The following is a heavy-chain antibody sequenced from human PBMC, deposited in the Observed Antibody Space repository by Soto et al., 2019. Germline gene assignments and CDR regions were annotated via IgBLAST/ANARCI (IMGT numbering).Heavy chain of an antibody. J-gene: IGHJ4*02. CDR2: IYYSVST. D-gene: IGHD3-10*01. V-gene: IGHV4-4*02. CDR1: GGSLSSSNW. Sequence: SETLSLTCAVSGGSLSSSNWWSWVRQPPGKGLEWIGEIYYSVSTSYNPSLRSRATISVDKSKNLFSLRLTSATAADTAVYYCARVSPDYYASGLYYLAYWGQGTLVTVSS. CDR3: ARVSPDYYASGLYYLAY.